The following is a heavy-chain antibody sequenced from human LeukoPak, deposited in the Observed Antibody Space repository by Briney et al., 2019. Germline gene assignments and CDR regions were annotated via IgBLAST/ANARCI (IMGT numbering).Heavy chain of an antibody. CDR1: GGSISSGDYY. CDR2: IYYSGST. V-gene: IGHV4-30-4*08. D-gene: IGHD3-9*01. Sequence: TLSLTCTVSGGSISSGDYYWSWIRQPPGKGLEWIGYIYYSGSTYYNPSLKSRVTISVDTSKNQFSLKLSSVTAADTAVYYCARGHQYYDIRAGWFDPWGQGTLVTVSS. CDR3: ARGHQYYDIRAGWFDP. J-gene: IGHJ5*02.